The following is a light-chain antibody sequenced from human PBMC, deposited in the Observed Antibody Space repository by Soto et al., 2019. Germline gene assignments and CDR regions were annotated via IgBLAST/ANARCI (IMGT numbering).Light chain of an antibody. Sequence: QSVLTQPPSVSAAPGQKVTISCSGSSSNIGNNYVSWYQQLPGTAPKLLIYDNNKRPSGIPDRFSGSKSGTSATLGITGLQTGDEADYYCGTWDSSLSAEVVFGGGTKVT. CDR2: DNN. J-gene: IGLJ2*01. CDR1: SSNIGNNY. CDR3: GTWDSSLSAEVV. V-gene: IGLV1-51*01.